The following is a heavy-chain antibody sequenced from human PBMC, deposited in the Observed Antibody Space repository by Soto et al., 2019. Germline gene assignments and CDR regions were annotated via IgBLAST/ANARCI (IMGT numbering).Heavy chain of an antibody. J-gene: IGHJ4*02. CDR2: MNPNSGNT. CDR3: ACSGSGRNLY. Sequence: QVQLVQSGAEVKKPGASVKVSCKASGYTFTSYDINWVRQATGQGLEWRGWMNPNSGNTGYAQKFQGRVTMPRNTSRTTAYIYLSSLRPEDTAVDDCACSGSGRNLYWGQGTLVTVAS. D-gene: IGHD6-19*01. V-gene: IGHV1-8*01. CDR1: GYTFTSYD.